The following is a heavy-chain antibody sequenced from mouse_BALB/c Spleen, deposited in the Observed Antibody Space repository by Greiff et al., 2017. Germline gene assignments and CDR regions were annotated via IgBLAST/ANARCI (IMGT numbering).Heavy chain of an antibody. CDR3: ARHEENYAMGY. V-gene: IGHV5-12-2*01. Sequence: EVKLVESGGGLVQPGGSLKLSCAASGFTFSSYTMSWVRHTPEKRLEWVAYISNGGGSTYYPDTVKGRFTISRDNAKNTLYLQMSSLKSEDTAMYYCARHEENYAMGYWGQGTAGTVTS. CDR1: GFTFSSYT. J-gene: IGHJ4*01. CDR2: ISNGGGST.